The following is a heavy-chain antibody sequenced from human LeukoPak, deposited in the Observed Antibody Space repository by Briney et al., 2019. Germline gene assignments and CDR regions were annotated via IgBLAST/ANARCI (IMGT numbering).Heavy chain of an antibody. V-gene: IGHV1-2*02. CDR2: INPNSGGT. J-gene: IGHJ1*01. CDR1: GYTFTGYY. Sequence: ASVKVSCKASGYTFTGYYMHWMRQAPGQGLERMGWINPNSGGTNYAQKFQGRVTMTRDTSISTAYMELSRLRSDDTAVYYCAGDSGGGYYHGSSGYYAEYFQHWGQGTLVTVSS. D-gene: IGHD3-22*01. CDR3: AGDSGGGYYHGSSGYYAEYFQH.